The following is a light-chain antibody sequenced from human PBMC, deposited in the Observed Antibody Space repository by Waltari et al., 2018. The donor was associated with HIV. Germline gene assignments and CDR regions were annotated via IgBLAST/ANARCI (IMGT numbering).Light chain of an antibody. CDR3: AAWDDSLNGVV. CDR2: SNK. CDR1: SSNLGSNT. Sequence: QSVLTQPPSASGTPGQRVTISCSGRSSNLGSNTVNWYQQLPGTAPKLLIYSNKQRPSGVPDRFSGSKSGTSASLAISGLLSEDEADYYCAAWDDSLNGVVFGGGTKLTVL. V-gene: IGLV1-44*01. J-gene: IGLJ2*01.